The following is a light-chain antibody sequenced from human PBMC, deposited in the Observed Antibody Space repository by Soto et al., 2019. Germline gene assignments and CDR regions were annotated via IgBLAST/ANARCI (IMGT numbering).Light chain of an antibody. J-gene: IGKJ1*01. Sequence: PGERATLSCMASQSVSSSYLAWYQQKPGQAPRLLIYGASTRATGLPARFSGSGSGTDFTLTISSLQLDDFATYYCQQSYNTPLTFGQGTKVDIK. CDR2: GAS. CDR3: QQSYNTPLT. CDR1: QSVSSSY. V-gene: IGKV3D-7*01.